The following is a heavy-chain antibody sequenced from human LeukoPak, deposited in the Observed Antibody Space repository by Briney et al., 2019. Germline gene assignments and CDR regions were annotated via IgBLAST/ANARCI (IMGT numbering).Heavy chain of an antibody. CDR1: GGSISSYY. CDR2: IYYSGST. Sequence: SETLSLTCTVSGGSISSYYWSWIRQPPGKGLEWIGYIYYSGSTNYNPSLKSRVTISVDTSKNQFSLKLSSVTAADTAVYYCARQNPYYDFWSGPANPYYYYGMDVWGQGTTVTVSS. CDR3: ARQNPYYDFWSGPANPYYYYGMDV. J-gene: IGHJ6*02. D-gene: IGHD3-3*01. V-gene: IGHV4-59*08.